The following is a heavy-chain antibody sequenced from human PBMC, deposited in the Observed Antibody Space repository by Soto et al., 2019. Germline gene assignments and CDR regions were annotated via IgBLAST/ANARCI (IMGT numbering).Heavy chain of an antibody. CDR3: ARAGELVPAARVGGTWFDP. Sequence: SLRLSCAASGFTFSSYAMHWVRQAPGKGLEWVAVISYDGSNKYYADSVKGRFTISRDNSKNTLYLQMNSLRAEDTAVYYCARAGELVPAARVGGTWFDPWGQGTLVTVSS. CDR1: GFTFSSYA. V-gene: IGHV3-30-3*01. CDR2: ISYDGSNK. D-gene: IGHD2-2*01. J-gene: IGHJ5*02.